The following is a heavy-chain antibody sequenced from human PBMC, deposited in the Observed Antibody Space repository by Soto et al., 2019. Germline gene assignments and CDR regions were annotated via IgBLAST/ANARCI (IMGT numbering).Heavy chain of an antibody. D-gene: IGHD2-21*02. CDR2: INPSGGST. CDR3: ARLACMVTSPLDY. Sequence: QVQLEQSGAEVKKPGASVKVSCKASGYTFTSYYMHWVRQAPGQGLEWMGKINPSGGSTGYAQKFQGRVTMTRDTSTSTVYMELSSLRSEDAAVYYCARLACMVTSPLDYWGQGTLVTVSS. CDR1: GYTFTSYY. J-gene: IGHJ4*02. V-gene: IGHV1-46*01.